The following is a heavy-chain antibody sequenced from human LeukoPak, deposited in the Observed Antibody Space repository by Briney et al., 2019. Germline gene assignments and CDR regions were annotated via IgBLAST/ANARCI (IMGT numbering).Heavy chain of an antibody. CDR1: GGSISTSSYY. J-gene: IGHJ4*02. V-gene: IGHV4-39*07. CDR2: IYYSGST. D-gene: IGHD2-8*01. Sequence: SETLSLTCTVSGGSISTSSYYWGWIRQPPGKGLECIGNIYYSGSTYYNPSLKSRVTISVDTSKNQFSLELSSVTAADTAVYYCARGVFEYAFDYWGQGTLVTVSS. CDR3: ARGVFEYAFDY.